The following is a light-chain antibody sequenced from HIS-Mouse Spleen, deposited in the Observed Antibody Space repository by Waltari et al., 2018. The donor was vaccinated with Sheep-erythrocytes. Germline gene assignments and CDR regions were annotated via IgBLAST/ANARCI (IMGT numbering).Light chain of an antibody. V-gene: IGKV1-39*01. CDR2: AAS. Sequence: DIQMTQSPSPLSASVGDRVTITCRASQSISSYLNWYQQKPGKAPKLLIYAASSLQSGVPSRFSGSGSGTDFTLTISSLQPEDFETYYCQQSYSTPYTFGQGTKLEIK. CDR3: QQSYSTPYT. J-gene: IGKJ2*01. CDR1: QSISSY.